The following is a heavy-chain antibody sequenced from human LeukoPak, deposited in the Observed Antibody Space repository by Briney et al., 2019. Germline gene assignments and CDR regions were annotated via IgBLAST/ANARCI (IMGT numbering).Heavy chain of an antibody. J-gene: IGHJ4*02. D-gene: IGHD6-13*01. CDR3: AGFGPDAAAGSLVVDY. CDR1: GYTFTSYG. CDR2: ISAYNGNT. V-gene: IGHV1-18*04. Sequence: GASVKVSCKASGYTFTSYGISWVRQAPGQGLEWMGWISAYNGNTNYAQKLQGRVTMTTDTSTSTAYMELRSLRSDDTAVYYCAGFGPDAAAGSLVVDYWGQGTLVTVSS.